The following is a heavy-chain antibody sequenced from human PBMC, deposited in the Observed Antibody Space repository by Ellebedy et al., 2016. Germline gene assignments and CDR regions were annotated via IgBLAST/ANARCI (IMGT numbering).Heavy chain of an antibody. J-gene: IGHJ6*03. CDR1: GYTFTSYD. D-gene: IGHD2-2*01. V-gene: IGHV1-8*01. Sequence: ASVKVSCXASGYTFTSYDINWVRQATGQGLEWMGWMNPNSGNTGYAQKFQGRVTMTRNTSISTAYMELSSLRSEDTAVYYCARGRYCSSTSCYGHYYYYYMDVWGKGTTVTVSS. CDR2: MNPNSGNT. CDR3: ARGRYCSSTSCYGHYYYYYMDV.